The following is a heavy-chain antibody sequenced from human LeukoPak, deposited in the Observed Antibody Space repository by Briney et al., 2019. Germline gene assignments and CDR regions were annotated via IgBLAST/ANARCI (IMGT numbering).Heavy chain of an antibody. CDR2: IYYSGST. CDR3: ARHLVVPAATMLFDY. J-gene: IGHJ4*02. D-gene: IGHD2-2*01. CDR1: GGSISSRSYY. Sequence: SETLSLTCTVSGGSISSRSYYWGWIRQPPGKGLEWIGSIYYSGSTYYNPSLKSRVTISVDTSKNQFSLKLSSVTAADTAVYYCARHLVVPAATMLFDYWGQGTLVTVSS. V-gene: IGHV4-39*01.